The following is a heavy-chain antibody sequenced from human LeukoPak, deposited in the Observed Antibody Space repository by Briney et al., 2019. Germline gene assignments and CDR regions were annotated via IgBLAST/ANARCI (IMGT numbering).Heavy chain of an antibody. Sequence: PSETLSLTCAVYGGAFSGYYRSWIRQPPGKGLEWIGEINHSGDTKYNPSLKSRVSMSVDVSKDQFSLKLTSLTAADTAVYYCARGSRNYNNYEGADYWGQGTLVTVS. CDR3: ARGSRNYNNYEGADY. CDR2: INHSGDT. D-gene: IGHD4-11*01. J-gene: IGHJ4*02. CDR1: GGAFSGYY. V-gene: IGHV4-34*01.